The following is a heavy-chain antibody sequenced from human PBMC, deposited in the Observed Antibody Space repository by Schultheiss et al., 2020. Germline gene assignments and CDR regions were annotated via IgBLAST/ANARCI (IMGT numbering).Heavy chain of an antibody. CDR2: IYYSGST. V-gene: IGHV4-39*07. CDR1: GGSIGSSSYY. Sequence: SETLSLTCTVSGGSIGSSSYYWGWIRQPPGKGLEWIGSIYYSGSTNYNPSLKSRVTISVDTSKNQFSLKLSSVTAADTAVYYCARERDGYNPWYFDLCGRGTRFTVSA. CDR3: ARERDGYNPWYFDL. D-gene: IGHD5-24*01. J-gene: IGHJ2*01.